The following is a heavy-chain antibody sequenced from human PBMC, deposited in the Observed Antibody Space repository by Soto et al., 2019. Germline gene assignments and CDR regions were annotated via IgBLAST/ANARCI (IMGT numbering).Heavy chain of an antibody. Sequence: GGSLGLSCAASGFTFSNAWIIWFRHSPFKGLEWVGRIKSKTDGGTTDYAAPVKGRFTISRDDSKNTLYLQMNSLKTEDTAVYYCTTDLGYSYGYYYYYYGMDVWGQGTTVTVS. V-gene: IGHV3-15*01. D-gene: IGHD5-18*01. J-gene: IGHJ6*02. CDR2: IKSKTDGGTT. CDR1: GFTFSNAW. CDR3: TTDLGYSYGYYYYYYGMDV.